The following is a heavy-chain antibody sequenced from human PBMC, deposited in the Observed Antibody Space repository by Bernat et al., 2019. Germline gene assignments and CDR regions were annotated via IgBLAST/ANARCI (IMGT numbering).Heavy chain of an antibody. CDR3: ARGLWILQNWFDP. V-gene: IGHV3-30*04. CDR1: GFIFSTYP. D-gene: IGHD1-1*01. Sequence: QVQLVESGGGVVQPGRSLRLSCAASGFIFSTYPMHWVRQAPGKGLEWVAVISHDGRSTFYSDSVKGRFTISSDNSENTLYLQMNSLRAGDTAVYYCARGLWILQNWFDPWGQGILVTVSS. J-gene: IGHJ5*02. CDR2: ISHDGRST.